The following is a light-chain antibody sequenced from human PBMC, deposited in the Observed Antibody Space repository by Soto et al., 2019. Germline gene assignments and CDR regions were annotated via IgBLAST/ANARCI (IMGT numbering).Light chain of an antibody. J-gene: IGKJ4*01. CDR3: QQRSNWPLT. CDR2: DAS. Sequence: EIVLTQSPATLSLSPGERATLSCRASQSVSSSLACYQQKPGQAPRLLIYDASNRATGIPARFSGSGSGTDFTLTITSLEPEDCAVYYCQQRSNWPLTFVGGTKVEIK. V-gene: IGKV3-11*01. CDR1: QSVSSS.